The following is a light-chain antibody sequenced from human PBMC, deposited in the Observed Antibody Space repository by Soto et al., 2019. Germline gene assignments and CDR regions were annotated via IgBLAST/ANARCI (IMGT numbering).Light chain of an antibody. CDR1: SSDIGGYNY. J-gene: IGLJ1*01. V-gene: IGLV2-14*03. CDR3: SSYTSSSTYV. CDR2: DVS. Sequence: QSVLTQPAPVSGSPGQSITISCTGTSSDIGGYNYVSWYQHHPGKAPKLIIFDVSNRPSGVSNRFSGSKSGNTASLTISGLQAEDEADYYCSSYTSSSTYVFGTGTKLTVL.